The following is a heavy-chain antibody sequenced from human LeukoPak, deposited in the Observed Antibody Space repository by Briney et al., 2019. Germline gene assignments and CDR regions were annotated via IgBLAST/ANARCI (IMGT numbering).Heavy chain of an antibody. D-gene: IGHD6-13*01. J-gene: IGHJ4*02. Sequence: ASVKVSCKASGYTFTGYYIHWVRQAPGQGLEWMGWINPHSGGTNYAQKFQGGVTMTRDTSITTAYMELSSLRSDDTAVYYCARAETGYSSSWDFDYWGQGTLVTVSS. V-gene: IGHV1-2*02. CDR1: GYTFTGYY. CDR3: ARAETGYSSSWDFDY. CDR2: INPHSGGT.